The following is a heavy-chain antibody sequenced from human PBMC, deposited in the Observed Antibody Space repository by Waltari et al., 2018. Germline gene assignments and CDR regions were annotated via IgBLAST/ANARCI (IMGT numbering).Heavy chain of an antibody. CDR1: GFTFSNYW. CDR3: ATSRFEAAYDV. V-gene: IGHV3-7*01. CDR2: KRGDGNEK. Sequence: EVQLVESGGGLVQPGESLRLSCAASGFTFSNYWMTWVRQAPGKGVEWVANKRGDGNEKHDVDSAKVRFTISRDNVQNSLYLDMNSLRVDDTALYYCATSRFEAAYDVWGRGTMVAVSS. D-gene: IGHD3-3*01. J-gene: IGHJ3*01.